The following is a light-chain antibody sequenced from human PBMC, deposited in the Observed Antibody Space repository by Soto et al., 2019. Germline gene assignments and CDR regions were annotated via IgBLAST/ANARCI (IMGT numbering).Light chain of an antibody. CDR2: EVS. CDR3: SSYTSSSPVV. CDR1: SSDVGGYNY. J-gene: IGLJ2*01. V-gene: IGLV2-14*01. Sequence: QSALTQPASVSGSPGQSITISCTGTSSDVGGYNYVSWYHQHPGKAPKLMIYEVSNRPSGVSNRFSGSKSGNTASLTISGLQAEDEADYYCSSYTSSSPVVFGGGTKVTVL.